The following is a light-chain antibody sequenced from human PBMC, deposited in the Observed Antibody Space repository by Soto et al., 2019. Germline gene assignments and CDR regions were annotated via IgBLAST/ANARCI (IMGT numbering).Light chain of an antibody. CDR2: EVT. CDR1: ASDIGRYNY. J-gene: IGLJ1*01. CDR3: NTYVGSNNFV. V-gene: IGLV2-8*01. Sequence: QSALTQPPSASGSPGQSVTISCIGTASDIGRYNYVSWYQHHPGKAPKLIIYEVTKRPSGVPDRFSGSRSGNTASLTVSGLQADDEADYYCNTYVGSNNFVFGTGTMVTGL.